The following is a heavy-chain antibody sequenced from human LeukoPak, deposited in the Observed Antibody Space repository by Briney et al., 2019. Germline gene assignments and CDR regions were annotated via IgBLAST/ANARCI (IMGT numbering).Heavy chain of an antibody. CDR2: MNPNSGNT. J-gene: IGHJ4*02. V-gene: IGHV1-8*01. CDR3: ARASGYSGYDLIY. CDR1: GYTFTSYD. D-gene: IGHD5-12*01. Sequence: ASVKVSCKASGYTFTSYDINWVRQATGQGLEWMRWMNPNSGNTGYAQKFQGRVTMTRNTSISTAYMELSSLRSEDTAVYYCARASGYSGYDLIYWGQGTLVTVSS.